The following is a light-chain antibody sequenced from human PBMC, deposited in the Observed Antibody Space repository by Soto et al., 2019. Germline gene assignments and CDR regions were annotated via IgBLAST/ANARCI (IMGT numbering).Light chain of an antibody. CDR3: ETWDSNTHTV. Sequence: QSVLTQSSSASASLGSSVKLTCTLSSGHSSYIIAWHQQQPGKAPRYLMKLEGSGSYNKGSGVPDRFSGSSSAADRYLTISNTQFEDEADYYCETWDSNTHTVFGGGTKLTVL. V-gene: IGLV4-60*02. CDR1: SGHSSYI. CDR2: LEGSGSY. J-gene: IGLJ3*02.